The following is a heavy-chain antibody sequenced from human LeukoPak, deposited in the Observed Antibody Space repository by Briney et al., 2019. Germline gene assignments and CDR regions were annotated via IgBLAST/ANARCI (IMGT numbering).Heavy chain of an antibody. J-gene: IGHJ1*01. D-gene: IGHD3-10*01. V-gene: IGHV3-74*01. CDR2: INNDGSTT. Sequence: GRSLRLSCAASGFTFSSYGMHWVRQAPGKGLEWVSRINNDGSTTRYADSVKGRFTISRDNAKNTLYLQMNSLRAEDTAVYYCARVSGPGMNEYFHLWGQGTLVTVSS. CDR3: ARVSGPGMNEYFHL. CDR1: GFTFSSYG.